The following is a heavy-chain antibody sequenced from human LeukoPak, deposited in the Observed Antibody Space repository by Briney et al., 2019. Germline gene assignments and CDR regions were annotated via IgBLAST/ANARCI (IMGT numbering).Heavy chain of an antibody. D-gene: IGHD2-2*01. CDR3: ARQWGDCSSTSCYSAS. V-gene: IGHV5-51*01. CDR1: GYSFSSYW. J-gene: IGHJ5*02. Sequence: GESLKISCKGSGYSFSSYWIGWVRQMPGKGLEWMGIIYPGDSDTRYTPSFQGQVTISADKSVSTAYLQWSSLKASDTAMYYCARQWGDCSSTSCYSASWGQGTLVTVSS. CDR2: IYPGDSDT.